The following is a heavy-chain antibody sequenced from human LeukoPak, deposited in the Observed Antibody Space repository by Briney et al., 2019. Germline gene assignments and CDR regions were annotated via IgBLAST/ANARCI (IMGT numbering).Heavy chain of an antibody. D-gene: IGHD2-15*01. Sequence: SETLSLTCAVYGGSFSGYYWSWIRQPPGKGLEWIGEINHSGSTNYNPSLKSRGTISVDTSKKQFSLKLRSVTAADTAVYYCAGDRCSGGSCYSRYYYYGMDVWGKGTTVTVSS. CDR1: GGSFSGYY. CDR2: INHSGST. V-gene: IGHV4-34*01. CDR3: AGDRCSGGSCYSRYYYYGMDV. J-gene: IGHJ6*04.